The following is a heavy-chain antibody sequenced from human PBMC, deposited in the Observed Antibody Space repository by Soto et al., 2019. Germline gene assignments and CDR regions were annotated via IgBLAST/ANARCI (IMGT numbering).Heavy chain of an antibody. D-gene: IGHD6-6*01. Sequence: GGSLRLSCVASGFTFSSYPMAWVRQAPGKGLEWVSAISSGGGTTYHADSVKGRFTISRDNSKNTLYLQMNSLRAEDTAVYYCAKDALIAARPTHLDYWGQGTLVTVSS. CDR3: AKDALIAARPTHLDY. CDR2: ISSGGGTT. V-gene: IGHV3-23*01. CDR1: GFTFSSYP. J-gene: IGHJ4*02.